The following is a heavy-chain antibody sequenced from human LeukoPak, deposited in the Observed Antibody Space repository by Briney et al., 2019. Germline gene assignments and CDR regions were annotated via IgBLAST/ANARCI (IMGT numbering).Heavy chain of an antibody. CDR1: GFTFSSYG. CDR3: AKDLYCSGGSCYSSYMDV. J-gene: IGHJ6*03. V-gene: IGHV3-30*02. D-gene: IGHD2-15*01. Sequence: PGGSLRLSCAASGFTFSSYGMHWVRRAPGKGLEWVAFIRYDGSNKYYADSVKGRFTISRDNSKNTLYLQMNSLRAEDTAVYYCAKDLYCSGGSCYSSYMDVWGKGTTVTVSS. CDR2: IRYDGSNK.